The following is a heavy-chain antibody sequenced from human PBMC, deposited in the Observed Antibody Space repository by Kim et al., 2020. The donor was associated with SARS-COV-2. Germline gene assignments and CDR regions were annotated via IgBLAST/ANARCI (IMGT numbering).Heavy chain of an antibody. J-gene: IGHJ6*02. V-gene: IGHV3-23*01. CDR1: GFTFSSYA. CDR2: ISGSGGNT. Sequence: GGSLRLSCAASGFTFSSYAMNWVRQAPGKGLEWVSIISGSGGNTYYADSVKGRFTISRDNSRNTLYLQINSLRAEDTAVYYCAKDGPRGCTSASCPSPDVWGQGTTVTVSS. D-gene: IGHD2-2*01. CDR3: AKDGPRGCTSASCPSPDV.